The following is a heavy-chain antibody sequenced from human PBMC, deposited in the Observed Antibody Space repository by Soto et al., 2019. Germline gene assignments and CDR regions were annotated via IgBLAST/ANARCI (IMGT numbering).Heavy chain of an antibody. CDR3: ARVSGNSNDVGVIDY. CDR2: IYYSGST. J-gene: IGHJ4*02. V-gene: IGHV4-59*01. D-gene: IGHD1-20*01. CDR1: GGSISSYY. Sequence: QVQLQESGPGLVKPSETLSLTCTVSGGSISSYYWSWFRQPPGKGLEWIGYIYYSGSTNYNPSLKSRVTISVDTSKNQYSLKLSSVTAADTAVYYCARVSGNSNDVGVIDYWGQGTLVTVSS.